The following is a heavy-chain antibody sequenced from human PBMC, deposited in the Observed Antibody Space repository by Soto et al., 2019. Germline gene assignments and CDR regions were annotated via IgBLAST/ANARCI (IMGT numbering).Heavy chain of an antibody. Sequence: QVQLVESGGGVVQPGRSLRLSCAASGFTFSSYGMHWVRQAPGKGLEWVAVISYDGSNKYYADSVKGRFTISRDNSKNTLYLQMNSLRAEDTAVYYCAKGGDSWDLYYYSGMDVWGQGTTVTVSS. CDR2: ISYDGSNK. CDR3: AKGGDSWDLYYYSGMDV. J-gene: IGHJ6*02. D-gene: IGHD2-15*01. CDR1: GFTFSSYG. V-gene: IGHV3-30*18.